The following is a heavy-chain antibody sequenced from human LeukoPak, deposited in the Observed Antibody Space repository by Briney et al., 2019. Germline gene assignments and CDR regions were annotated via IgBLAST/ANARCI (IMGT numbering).Heavy chain of an antibody. CDR3: ARVGAATDYYLYYGMDV. Sequence: ASVKVSYTASGYTFTSYYMHWVRQAPGQGLEWMGIINPSGGSTSYAEKFQGRVTMTRDTSTSTVYMELSSLRSEDTAVYYCARVGAATDYYLYYGMDVWGQGTTVTVFS. V-gene: IGHV1-46*01. CDR1: GYTFTSYY. D-gene: IGHD2-15*01. CDR2: INPSGGST. J-gene: IGHJ6*02.